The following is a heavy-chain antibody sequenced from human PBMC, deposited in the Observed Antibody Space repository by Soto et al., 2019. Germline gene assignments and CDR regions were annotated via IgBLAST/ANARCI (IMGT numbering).Heavy chain of an antibody. J-gene: IGHJ3*02. CDR2: IYSGGST. CDR3: ARVKQLVLSDAFDI. D-gene: IGHD6-13*01. CDR1: GFTVSSNY. Sequence: GGSLRLSCAASGFTVSSNYMSWVRQAPGKGLEWVSVIYSGGSTYYADSVKGRFTISRDNSKNTLYLQMNSLRAEDTAVYYCARVKQLVLSDAFDIWGQGTMVTVSS. V-gene: IGHV3-66*01.